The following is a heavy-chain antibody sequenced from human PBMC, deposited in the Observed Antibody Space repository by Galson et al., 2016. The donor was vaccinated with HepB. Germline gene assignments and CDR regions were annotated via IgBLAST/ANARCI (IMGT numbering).Heavy chain of an antibody. CDR2: IWYDGSRK. Sequence: SLRLSCEASGFTFSSYGMHWVRQAPGKGLEWVAIIWYDGSRKEYADFVKGRFTISRDDSKNTLYLQMNNLGAEDTAVYYCARDLSLGSGSDWGQGTLVTVSS. J-gene: IGHJ4*02. CDR1: GFTFSSYG. CDR3: ARDLSLGSGSD. D-gene: IGHD3-10*01. V-gene: IGHV3-33*08.